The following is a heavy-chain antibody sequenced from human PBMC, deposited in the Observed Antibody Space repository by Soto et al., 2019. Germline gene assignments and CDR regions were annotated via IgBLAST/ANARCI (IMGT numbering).Heavy chain of an antibody. V-gene: IGHV3-23*01. D-gene: IGHD4-17*01. CDR1: GFTFSTYA. CDR3: SKGVHGDYSWYFDL. Sequence: GGSLRLSCAASGFTFSTYAMSWVRQAPGKGLEWVSSISGSGGSTYYADSVKGRFTISRDNSKNTLYLQMNSLRAEDTAVYYCSKGVHGDYSWYFDLWGRGTLVTVSS. J-gene: IGHJ2*01. CDR2: ISGSGGST.